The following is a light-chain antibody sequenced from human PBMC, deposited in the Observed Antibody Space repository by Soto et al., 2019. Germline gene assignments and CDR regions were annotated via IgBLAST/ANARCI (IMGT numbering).Light chain of an antibody. Sequence: QSALTQPASVSGSPGQSITISCTGTSSDIGGYNYVSWYQQLPGKAPKLIIYDVSKRPSGVSDRFSGSKSGNAASLTISGLQAEDEAYYYCSSYTSTSTLYVFGTGTKLTVL. CDR1: SSDIGGYNY. CDR3: SSYTSTSTLYV. J-gene: IGLJ1*01. CDR2: DVS. V-gene: IGLV2-14*03.